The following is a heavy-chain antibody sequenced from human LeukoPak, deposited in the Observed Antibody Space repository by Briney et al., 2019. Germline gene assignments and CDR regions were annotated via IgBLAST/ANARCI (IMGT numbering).Heavy chain of an antibody. V-gene: IGHV1-69*04. CDR1: GGTVSSYA. Sequence: GASVKVSCKASGGTVSSYAISWVRQAPGQGLEWRGRIIRILGIANYAQKFQGRVTITADKSTSTAYMELSSLRSEDTAVYYCARVEPGSYYNPFDYWGQGTLVTVSS. J-gene: IGHJ4*02. D-gene: IGHD3-10*01. CDR3: ARVEPGSYYNPFDY. CDR2: IIRILGIA.